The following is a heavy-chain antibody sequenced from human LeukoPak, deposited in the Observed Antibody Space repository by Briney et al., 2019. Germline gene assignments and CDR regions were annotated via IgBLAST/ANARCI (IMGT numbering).Heavy chain of an antibody. CDR1: GFTFSSYS. J-gene: IGHJ3*02. CDR3: HSGSFKDAFDI. V-gene: IGHV3-48*01. D-gene: IGHD1-26*01. Sequence: GGSLRLSCAASGFTFSSYSMNWVRQAPGKGLEWVSYISSSSSTIYYADSVKGRFTISRDNSKNTLYLQMNSLRAEDTAVYYCHSGSFKDAFDIWGQGTMVTVSS. CDR2: ISSSSSTI.